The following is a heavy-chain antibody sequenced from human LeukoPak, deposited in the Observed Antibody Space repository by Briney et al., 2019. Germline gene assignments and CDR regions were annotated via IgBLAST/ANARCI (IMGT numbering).Heavy chain of an antibody. CDR3: ARVEVRYGSGSKSPYWYFDL. Sequence: SETLSLTWTVSGGSISSGDYYWSWIRQHPGKGLEWIGSIYYSGSTYYNPSLKSRVTISVDTSKNQISLKLSSVTAADTAVYYCARVEVRYGSGSKSPYWYFDLWGRGTLVTVSS. D-gene: IGHD3-10*01. CDR1: GGSISSGDYY. V-gene: IGHV4-30-4*01. J-gene: IGHJ2*01. CDR2: IYYSGST.